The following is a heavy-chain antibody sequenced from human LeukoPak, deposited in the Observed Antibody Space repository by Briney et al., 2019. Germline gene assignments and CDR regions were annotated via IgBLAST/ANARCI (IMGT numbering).Heavy chain of an antibody. D-gene: IGHD2-2*01. V-gene: IGHV3-7*01. J-gene: IGHJ3*02. CDR1: GFRFSDYF. Sequence: GGSLRLSCEASGFRFSDYFMSWVRQAPGKGLEWVANIKQDGSEKYYVDSVKGRFTISRDNAKNSLYLQMNSLRAEDTAVYYCARVKSQDIVVVQEGAFDIWGQGTMVTVSS. CDR3: ARVKSQDIVVVQEGAFDI. CDR2: IKQDGSEK.